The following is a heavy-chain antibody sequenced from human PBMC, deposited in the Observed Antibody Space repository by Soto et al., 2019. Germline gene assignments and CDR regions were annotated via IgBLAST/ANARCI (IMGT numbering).Heavy chain of an antibody. CDR2: ISTYNGKT. CDR3: ARDRDSSRSLSGN. J-gene: IGHJ1*01. D-gene: IGHD3-22*01. CDR1: GYTITIYG. V-gene: IGHV1-18*01. Sequence: ASLKVDCKTSGYTITIYGLSWVRQTPGQGLEWMGWISTYNGKTTYAQKLQGRVTMTTDTSTSTAYMELRSLRSDDTAVYYCARDRDSSRSLSGNWGQGILVTVPS.